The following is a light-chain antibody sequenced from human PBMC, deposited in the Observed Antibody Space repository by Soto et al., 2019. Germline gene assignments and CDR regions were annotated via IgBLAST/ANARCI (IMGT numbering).Light chain of an antibody. Sequence: IVSTQSTVTLSLSPGEGATLSCRASQTVSKNYLAWYHQKPGQAPRLLIYAASTRATGIPDRFSGSGSGTDFTLTISRLEPEDFAVFYCQQYAVSPITFGQGTRLEIK. J-gene: IGKJ5*01. CDR1: QTVSKNY. V-gene: IGKV3-20*01. CDR2: AAS. CDR3: QQYAVSPIT.